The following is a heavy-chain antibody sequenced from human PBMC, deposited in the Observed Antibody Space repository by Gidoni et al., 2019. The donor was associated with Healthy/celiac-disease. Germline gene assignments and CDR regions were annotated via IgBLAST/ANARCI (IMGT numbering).Heavy chain of an antibody. Sequence: QVQLVQSGAEVKKPGASVKVSCKASGYTFTGYYMHWVRQAPGQGLEWMGWINPNSGGTNYAQKFQGWVTMTRDTSISTAYMELSRLRSDDTAVYYCARGSSSGAYYYYYYMDVWGKGTTVTVSS. J-gene: IGHJ6*03. V-gene: IGHV1-2*04. CDR2: INPNSGGT. CDR1: GYTFTGYY. CDR3: ARGSSSGAYYYYYYMDV. D-gene: IGHD6-6*01.